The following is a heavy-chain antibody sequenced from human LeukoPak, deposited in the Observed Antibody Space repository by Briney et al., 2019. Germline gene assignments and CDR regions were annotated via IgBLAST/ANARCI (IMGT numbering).Heavy chain of an antibody. V-gene: IGHV4-39*07. CDR1: GGSISSSSYY. CDR2: IYYSGST. Sequence: SETLSLTCTVSGGSISSSSYYWGWIRQPPGKGLEWIGSIYYSGSTYYNPSLKSRVTISVDTSKNQFSLKLSSVTAADTAVYYCARALLLDYYDSSGYEYYFDYWGQGTLVTVSS. CDR3: ARALLLDYYDSSGYEYYFDY. D-gene: IGHD3-22*01. J-gene: IGHJ4*02.